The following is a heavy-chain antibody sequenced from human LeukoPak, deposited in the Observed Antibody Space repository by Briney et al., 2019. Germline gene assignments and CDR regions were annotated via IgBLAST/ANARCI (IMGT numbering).Heavy chain of an antibody. Sequence: GGSLGLSCAASGFTFSNYWVHWVRQAPGKGLEYVSAISANGGSTYYADSVKGRFTISRGTSKNTLYLQMSSLRAEDTAMYHCVKDLYKGDSASWYFFHYWGQGTLVTVSS. CDR3: VKDLYKGDSASWYFFHY. CDR1: GFTFSNYW. J-gene: IGHJ4*02. V-gene: IGHV3-64D*06. D-gene: IGHD6-13*01. CDR2: ISANGGST.